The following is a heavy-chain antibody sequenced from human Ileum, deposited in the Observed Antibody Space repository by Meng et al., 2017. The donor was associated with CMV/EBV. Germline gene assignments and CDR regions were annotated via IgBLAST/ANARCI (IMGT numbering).Heavy chain of an antibody. CDR1: GYTFTSYG. Sequence: ASVKVSCKTSGYTFTSYGITWVRQAPGQGLEWMGWISAYNGNTNYAQKLQGRVTMTTDTSTSTAYMELRSLRSDDTAVYYCARYRVRPDAFDIWGQGTMVTVSS. D-gene: IGHD3-16*02. V-gene: IGHV1-18*01. CDR2: ISAYNGNT. CDR3: ARYRVRPDAFDI. J-gene: IGHJ3*02.